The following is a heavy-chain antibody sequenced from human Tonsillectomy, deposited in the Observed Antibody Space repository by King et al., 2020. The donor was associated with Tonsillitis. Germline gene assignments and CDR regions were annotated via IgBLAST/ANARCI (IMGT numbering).Heavy chain of an antibody. J-gene: IGHJ6*02. CDR3: ARVCSSTSYPYYYGMDV. D-gene: IGHD2-2*01. Sequence: VQLQQWGTGLLKPSVTLSLTCAVYGVSFSGYYWSWVRQPPGKGLDRLCEINHSGSTTYNPSLKSRVTISVDTSKNQFSLNLSSVTAADTAVYYCARVCSSTSYPYYYGMDVWGQGTTVTVSS. CDR1: GVSFSGYY. CDR2: INHSGST. V-gene: IGHV4-34*01.